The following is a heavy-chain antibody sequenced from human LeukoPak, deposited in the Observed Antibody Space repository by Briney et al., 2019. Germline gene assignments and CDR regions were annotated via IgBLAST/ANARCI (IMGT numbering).Heavy chain of an antibody. D-gene: IGHD6-19*01. J-gene: IGHJ3*02. CDR3: ARHGAGIAVAGPGQDAFDI. CDR1: GDSITSSY. V-gene: IGHV4-59*08. CDR2: IYYTGNT. Sequence: PSETLSLTCTVSGDSITSSYWSWIRQPPGKGLEWIGYIYYTGNTNDNPSLKSRVTVSMDTSKNQFSLKLSSVTAADTAVYYCARHGAGIAVAGPGQDAFDIWGQGTMVTVSS.